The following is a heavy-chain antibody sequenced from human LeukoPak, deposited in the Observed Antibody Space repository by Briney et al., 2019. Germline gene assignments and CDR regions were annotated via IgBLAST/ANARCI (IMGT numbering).Heavy chain of an antibody. CDR3: ARDESEWELLSN. CDR1: GYTFTSNY. D-gene: IGHD1-26*01. V-gene: IGHV1-46*01. Sequence: ASVKVSCKASGYTFTSNYIHWARQAPGQGLEWMGMIYPRDGSTSYAQKFQGRVTVTRDTSTSTVHMELSGLRSEDTAVYYCARDESEWELLSNWGQGTLVTVSS. J-gene: IGHJ4*02. CDR2: IYPRDGST.